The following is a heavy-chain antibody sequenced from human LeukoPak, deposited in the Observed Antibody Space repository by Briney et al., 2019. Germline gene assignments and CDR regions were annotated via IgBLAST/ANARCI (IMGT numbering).Heavy chain of an antibody. CDR2: IFYSGST. Sequence: PSETLSLTCTVTGGYISSYYWSWIRQPPGKGLECIGYIFYSGSTKYNPSLKSRVTISVDTSKNQFSLEVTSVTAADTAVYYCARARSIAAVGTTWFDPWGQGTRVTVSS. CDR3: ARARSIAAVGTTWFDP. D-gene: IGHD6-13*01. J-gene: IGHJ5*02. V-gene: IGHV4-59*08. CDR1: GGYISSYY.